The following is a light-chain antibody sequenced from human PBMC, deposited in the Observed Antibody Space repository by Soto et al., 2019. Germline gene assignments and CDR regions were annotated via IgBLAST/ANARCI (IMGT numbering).Light chain of an antibody. CDR1: NSNIEIHY. Sequence: QSVLTQPPSVSAAPGQMVTISCFGSNSNIEIHYVSWFQQVPGTAPKLLVFDTSKRPSGIPDRFSGSKSGTSATLGITGLQTGDEADYYCAAWDDGLSAVVFRGGTKLTVL. CDR3: AAWDDGLSAVV. V-gene: IGLV1-51*01. CDR2: DTS. J-gene: IGLJ2*01.